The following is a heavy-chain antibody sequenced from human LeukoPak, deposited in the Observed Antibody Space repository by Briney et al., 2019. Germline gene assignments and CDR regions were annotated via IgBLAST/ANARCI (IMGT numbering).Heavy chain of an antibody. J-gene: IGHJ4*02. CDR3: ARVDGGLDY. D-gene: IGHD2-15*01. CDR1: GFTLIKYL. Sequence: RGSLRHSCADSGFTLIKYLIHGVRQPPGRGRVCGSRIKVVGTTKYADSVKGRFTISRDNAKNTVYLQMNSLRAEDTAVYYCARVDGGLDYWGQGTLVTVSS. V-gene: IGHV3-74*01. CDR2: IKVVGTT.